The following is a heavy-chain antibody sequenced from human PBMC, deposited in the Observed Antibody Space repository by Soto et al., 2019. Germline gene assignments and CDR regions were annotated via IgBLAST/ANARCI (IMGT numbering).Heavy chain of an antibody. CDR1: GGSISSYS. Sequence: KASETLSLTCTVSGGSISSYSWSWIRQPPGKGLEWIGYIYYSGSTNYNPSLKSRVTISVDTSKNQFSLKLSSVTAADTAVYYCARDSGHSTGYFDYWGQGTLVTVSS. D-gene: IGHD6-19*01. CDR2: IYYSGST. J-gene: IGHJ4*02. V-gene: IGHV4-59*01. CDR3: ARDSGHSTGYFDY.